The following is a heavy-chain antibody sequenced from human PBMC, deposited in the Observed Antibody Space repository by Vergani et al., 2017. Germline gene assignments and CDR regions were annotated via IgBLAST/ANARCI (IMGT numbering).Heavy chain of an antibody. Sequence: EVQLVESGGGLVQPGGSLRLSCAASGFTFSSYSMNWVRQAPGKGLEWVSYISSSSSTIYYADSVKGRFTISRDNSKNTLYVQMNNLRTDDTAVYYCARVSWYCTSMNCYPSSYMDVWGKGTTVTVSS. D-gene: IGHD2-2*01. CDR2: ISSSSSTI. CDR3: ARVSWYCTSMNCYPSSYMDV. CDR1: GFTFSSYS. V-gene: IGHV3-48*01. J-gene: IGHJ6*03.